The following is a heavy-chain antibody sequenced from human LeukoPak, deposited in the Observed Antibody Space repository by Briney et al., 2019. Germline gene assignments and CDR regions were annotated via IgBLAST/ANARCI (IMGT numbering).Heavy chain of an antibody. CDR3: AKDLRPGSADYYDSSGYYTPPFDY. CDR2: ISGSGGST. D-gene: IGHD3-22*01. V-gene: IGHV3-23*01. Sequence: GGSLRLSCAASGFTFSSYGMSWVRQAPGKGLEWVSAISGSGGSTYYADPVKGRFTISRDNSKNTLYLQMNSLRAEDTAVYYCAKDLRPGSADYYDSSGYYTPPFDYWGQGTLVTVSS. J-gene: IGHJ4*02. CDR1: GFTFSSYG.